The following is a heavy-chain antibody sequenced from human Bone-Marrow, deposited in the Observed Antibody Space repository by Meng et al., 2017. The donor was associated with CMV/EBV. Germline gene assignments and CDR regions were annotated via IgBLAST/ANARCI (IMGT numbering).Heavy chain of an antibody. J-gene: IGHJ6*02. CDR2: IIPIFGTA. Sequence: SVKVSCKASGGTFSSYAIRWVRQAPGQGLEWMGGIIPIFGTANYAQRFQGRVTITTDESTSTAYMELSSLRSEDTAVYYCAREEAYSYGFDYYYYGMDVWGQGTTVTVSS. CDR1: GGTFSSYA. CDR3: AREEAYSYGFDYYYYGMDV. D-gene: IGHD5-18*01. V-gene: IGHV1-69*05.